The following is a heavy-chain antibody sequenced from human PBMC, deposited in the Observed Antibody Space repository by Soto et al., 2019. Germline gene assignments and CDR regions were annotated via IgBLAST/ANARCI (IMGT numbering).Heavy chain of an antibody. Sequence: QVQLVQSGAEVKKPGASVKVSCKASGYTFTSYGISWVRQAPGQGLEWMGWFSAYNGNTNYAQKLQGKVTMTTDTSTSTAYMELRSLRSDDTAVYYCARDRQNPLYNWNFHDSFDIWGQGTMVTVSS. V-gene: IGHV1-18*01. CDR1: GYTFTSYG. D-gene: IGHD1-7*01. CDR3: ARDRQNPLYNWNFHDSFDI. CDR2: FSAYNGNT. J-gene: IGHJ3*02.